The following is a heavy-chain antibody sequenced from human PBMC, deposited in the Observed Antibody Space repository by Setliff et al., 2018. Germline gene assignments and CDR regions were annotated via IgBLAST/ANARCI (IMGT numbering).Heavy chain of an antibody. Sequence: SETLSLTCTFSGDSISSRTYYWSWTRQPAGKGLEWIGHIYTSWSTNYNPSLKSRLTISVDTSKNQFSLNLSSVTAADTAVYYCARMGGFLYMGVWGKGTTVTVS. CDR3: ARMGGFLYMGV. D-gene: IGHD3-3*01. CDR1: GDSISSRTYY. CDR2: IYTSWST. V-gene: IGHV4-61*09. J-gene: IGHJ6*03.